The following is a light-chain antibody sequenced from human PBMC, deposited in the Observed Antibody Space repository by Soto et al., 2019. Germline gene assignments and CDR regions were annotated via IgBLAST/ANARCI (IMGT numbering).Light chain of an antibody. CDR2: DNN. CDR3: GTWDSSLSVYV. Sequence: QCVLTQPPSVSAAPGQKITISCSGSSFNIGINYVSCFQHLPGTAPKLLMYDNNKRPSGIPDRFSGSKSGTSATLGITGLQTGDEADYYCGTWDSSLSVYVFGTGTKLTAL. V-gene: IGLV1-51*01. J-gene: IGLJ1*01. CDR1: SFNIGINY.